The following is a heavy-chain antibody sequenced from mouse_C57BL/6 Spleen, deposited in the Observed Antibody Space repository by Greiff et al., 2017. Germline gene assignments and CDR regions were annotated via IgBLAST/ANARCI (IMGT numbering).Heavy chain of an antibody. Sequence: EVKLMESGGGLVKPGGSLKLSCAASGFTFSSYTMSWVRQTPEKRLEWVATISGGGGNTYYPDSVKGRFTISRDNAKNTLYLQMSSLRSEDTALYYCARHGKNFDYWGQGTTLTVSS. V-gene: IGHV5-9*01. CDR1: GFTFSSYT. J-gene: IGHJ2*01. CDR3: ARHGKNFDY. CDR2: ISGGGGNT.